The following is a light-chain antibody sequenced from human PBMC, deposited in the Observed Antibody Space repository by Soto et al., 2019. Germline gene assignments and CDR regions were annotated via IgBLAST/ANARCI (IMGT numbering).Light chain of an antibody. V-gene: IGKV3-15*01. CDR1: QSVNSN. Sequence: EIVMTQSPATLSVSPGESATLSRRASQSVNSNLAWYQHIPGQAPRLLIYDASTRATGIPARFSGSWSGTAFTLTISSRQSDDFSVYYCKQYNSWSLITFGQGTRLEIK. J-gene: IGKJ5*01. CDR3: KQYNSWSLIT. CDR2: DAS.